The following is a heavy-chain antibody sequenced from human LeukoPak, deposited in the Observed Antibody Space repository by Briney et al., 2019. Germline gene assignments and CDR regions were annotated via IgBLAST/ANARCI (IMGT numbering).Heavy chain of an antibody. V-gene: IGHV4-34*01. Sequence: SETLSLTCAVYGGSFSGYYRSWIRQPPGKGLEWIGEINHSGSTNYNPSLKSRVTISVDTSKNQFSLKLSSVTAADTAVYYCARVPYYFDYWGQGTLVTVSS. CDR3: ARVPYYFDY. CDR1: GGSFSGYY. D-gene: IGHD1-1*01. J-gene: IGHJ4*02. CDR2: INHSGST.